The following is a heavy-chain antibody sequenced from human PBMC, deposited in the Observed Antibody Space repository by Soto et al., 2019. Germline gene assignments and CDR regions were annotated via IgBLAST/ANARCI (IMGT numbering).Heavy chain of an antibody. Sequence: EVQLVESGGGLIQPGGSLRLSCAASGFTVSTNYMNWVRQAPGKGLEWVSVIYSGGYTYYADSVKGRFTISRDDSKNMLYLQMNSLRADDTAVYYCARALQIAVAVPDYWGQGTLVIVSS. CDR1: GFTVSTNY. J-gene: IGHJ4*02. CDR2: IYSGGYT. D-gene: IGHD6-13*01. CDR3: ARALQIAVAVPDY. V-gene: IGHV3-53*01.